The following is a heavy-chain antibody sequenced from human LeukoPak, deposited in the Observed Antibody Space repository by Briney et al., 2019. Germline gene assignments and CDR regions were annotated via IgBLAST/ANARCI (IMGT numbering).Heavy chain of an antibody. CDR2: ISSSSTI. J-gene: IGHJ4*02. CDR1: GFTFSSYS. Sequence: PGGSLRLSCAASGFTFSSYSMTWVRQAPGKGLEWVSYISSSSTIYYADSVKGRFTISRDNAKNSLYLQMNSLRAEDTAVYYCARELGIYYDSSGCDYWGQGTLVTVSS. V-gene: IGHV3-48*01. D-gene: IGHD3-22*01. CDR3: ARELGIYYDSSGCDY.